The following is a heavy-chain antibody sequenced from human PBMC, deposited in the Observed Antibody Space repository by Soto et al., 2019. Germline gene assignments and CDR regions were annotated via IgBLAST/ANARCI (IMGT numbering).Heavy chain of an antibody. D-gene: IGHD2-21*02. V-gene: IGHV1-46*01. CDR1: GYPFTDYF. J-gene: IGHJ4*02. Sequence: ASVKVSCKPSGYPFTDYFIHWVRQAPGQGLEWMGIISLYHHSTSYAQKFQGRLTVTADTSTTTVYMDLSSLTSEDSAVYWCARELYSCGGDCPYYMDYWGQGTLVTVSS. CDR2: ISLYHHST. CDR3: ARELYSCGGDCPYYMDY.